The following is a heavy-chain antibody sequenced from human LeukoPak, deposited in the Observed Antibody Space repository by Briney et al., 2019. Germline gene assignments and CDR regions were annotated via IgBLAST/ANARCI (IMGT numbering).Heavy chain of an antibody. V-gene: IGHV3-74*01. J-gene: IGHJ4*02. CDR3: ARDLGVVPPEDYDYFDY. D-gene: IGHD2-2*01. CDR2: INTDGSST. CDR1: GFTFSSYW. Sequence: PGGSLRLSCAASGFTFSSYWMHWVRQAPGKGLVWVSRINTDGSSTSYADSVKGRFTISRDNAKNTLYLQMNSLRAEDTAIYYCARDLGVVPPEDYDYFDYWGQGTLVTVSS.